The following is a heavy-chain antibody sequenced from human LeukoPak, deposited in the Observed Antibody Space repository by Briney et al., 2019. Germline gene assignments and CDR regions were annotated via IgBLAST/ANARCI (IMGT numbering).Heavy chain of an antibody. D-gene: IGHD3-10*01. J-gene: IGHJ4*02. Sequence: ASVKVSGKASGYTFTSYYMHWVRQAPGQGLEWMGIINPSGGSTSYAQKFQGRVTMTRDTSTSTVFMELSSLRSEDTAVYYCAREGEVGGFDYWGQGTLVTVSS. CDR1: GYTFTSYY. V-gene: IGHV1-46*01. CDR3: AREGEVGGFDY. CDR2: INPSGGST.